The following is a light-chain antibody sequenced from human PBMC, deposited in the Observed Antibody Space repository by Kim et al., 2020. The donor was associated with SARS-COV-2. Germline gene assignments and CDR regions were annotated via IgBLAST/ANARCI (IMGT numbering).Light chain of an antibody. J-gene: IGKJ1*01. V-gene: IGKV3-20*01. CDR1: QTIDMNF. Sequence: SPGENVTLSCKASQTIDMNFLAWYQQKPGQAPRLLIYGTITRATGIPDRFRGRGSGTEFTLTISRLEPEDFAVYYCQQYETSSWTFGQGTKVDIK. CDR3: QQYETSSWT. CDR2: GTI.